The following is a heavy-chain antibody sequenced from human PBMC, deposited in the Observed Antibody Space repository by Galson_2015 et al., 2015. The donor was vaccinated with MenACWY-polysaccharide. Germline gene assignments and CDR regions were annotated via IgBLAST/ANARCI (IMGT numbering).Heavy chain of an antibody. Sequence: SLRLSCAASGSTFSDYYMSWIRQAPGKGLEWVSYISGSGHYTDYADSVKGRFTISRDNAKNSLYLQMNSLRAEDTAVYYCTRDSKTAAYSGAQHWGQGTLVTVSS. V-gene: IGHV3-11*06. CDR1: GSTFSDYY. J-gene: IGHJ4*02. D-gene: IGHD1-26*01. CDR2: ISGSGHYT. CDR3: TRDSKTAAYSGAQH.